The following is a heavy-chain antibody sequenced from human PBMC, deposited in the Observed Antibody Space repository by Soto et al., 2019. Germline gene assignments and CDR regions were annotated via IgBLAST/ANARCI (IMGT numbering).Heavy chain of an antibody. CDR3: ARPSTFDYSDAFDI. D-gene: IGHD4-4*01. CDR1: GYSFTSYW. CDR2: IYPGDSDT. Sequence: GESLKISCKGSGYSFTSYWIGWVRQMPGKGLEWMGIIYPGDSDTRYSPSFQGQVTISADKSISTAYLQWSSLKASDTAMYDWARPSTFDYSDAFDIWGQGTMVTVSS. V-gene: IGHV5-51*01. J-gene: IGHJ3*02.